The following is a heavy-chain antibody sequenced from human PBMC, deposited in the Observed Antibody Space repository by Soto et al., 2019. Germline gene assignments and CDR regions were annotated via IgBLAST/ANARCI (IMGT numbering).Heavy chain of an antibody. CDR3: ATDPIVGPTPSRYNDLDV. Sequence: TGGSLRLSCAASGFTFSSYAMSWVRQAPGRGLEWVSGISGSGGSTYYADSVKGRFTISRDNSKNTLFLQMNSLGAEDTAVYYCATDPIVGPTPSRYNDLDVWGQGTTVTVSS. CDR1: GFTFSSYA. V-gene: IGHV3-23*01. CDR2: ISGSGGST. D-gene: IGHD1-26*01. J-gene: IGHJ6*02.